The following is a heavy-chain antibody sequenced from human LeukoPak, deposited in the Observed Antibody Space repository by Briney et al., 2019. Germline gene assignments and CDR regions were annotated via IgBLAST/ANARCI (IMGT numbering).Heavy chain of an antibody. CDR1: GFTFSTYP. CDR2: ISSRSSTI. Sequence: GGSLRLSCAASGFTFSTYPMNLVRQAPGKGLEWVSYISSRSSTIYYADSVKGRFSISRDNAKNSLYLQMNSLRAEDTAVYYCARPAADCGGDCYWAFDYWGQGTLVTVSS. D-gene: IGHD2-21*01. V-gene: IGHV3-48*01. CDR3: ARPAADCGGDCYWAFDY. J-gene: IGHJ4*02.